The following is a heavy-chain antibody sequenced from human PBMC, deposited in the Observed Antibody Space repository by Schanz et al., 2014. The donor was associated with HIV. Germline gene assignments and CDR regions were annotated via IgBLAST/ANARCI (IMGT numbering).Heavy chain of an antibody. CDR2: ISSSSGLI. D-gene: IGHD3-22*01. CDR3: AKDRNYYDDRYIGKGNYYYYYGMDV. Sequence: EVQLLDSGGGLVQPGGSLSLSCAGSGFTFSNFGMNWVRQAPGKGLEWISYISSSSGLIYYADSVKGRFTISRDNSKNTLYLQLKSLRAEDRAVYYCAKDRNYYDDRYIGKGNYYYYYGMDVWGQGTTVTVSS. V-gene: IGHV3-48*01. CDR1: GFTFSNFG. J-gene: IGHJ6*02.